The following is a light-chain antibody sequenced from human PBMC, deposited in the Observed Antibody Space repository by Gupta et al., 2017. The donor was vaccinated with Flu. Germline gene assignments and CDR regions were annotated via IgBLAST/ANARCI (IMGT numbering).Light chain of an antibody. J-gene: IGKJ4*01. CDR2: AAS. CDR3: QQDGSSLLT. V-gene: IGKV3-20*01. CDR1: HHASSSY. Sequence: IVQTHHPPSPSLSPGEGAILISWPAHHASSSYLAWYQQKPGQAPRLLIYAASSRASGMPDRFSGSGSGTDFTLTISRLEPEDFAVYYCQQDGSSLLTFGGGTKVEIK.